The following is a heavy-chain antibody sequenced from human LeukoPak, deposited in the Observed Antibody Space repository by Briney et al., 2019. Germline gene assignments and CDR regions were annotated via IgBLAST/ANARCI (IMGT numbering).Heavy chain of an antibody. CDR2: ISDDGNSK. CDR3: ARGYSYYYGSGSYSNFDY. V-gene: IGHV3-30-3*01. Sequence: GGSLRLSCAASGFTFSSYAMHWVRQAPGKGLEWVAVISDDGNSKYYADSVKDRLTISRDNSKNTLYLQMNSLRAEDTAVYYCARGYSYYYGSGSYSNFDYWGQGTLVTVSS. CDR1: GFTFSSYA. J-gene: IGHJ4*02. D-gene: IGHD3-10*01.